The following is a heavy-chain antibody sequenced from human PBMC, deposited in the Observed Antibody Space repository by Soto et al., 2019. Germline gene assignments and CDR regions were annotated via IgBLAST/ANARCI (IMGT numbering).Heavy chain of an antibody. CDR1: GFPFRNDA. CDR3: VTPRRYCSGGSCPHPLDY. J-gene: IGHJ4*02. D-gene: IGHD2-15*01. Sequence: PGGPLRLSCAASGFPFRNDALPWVRRAPGKGLEWVAVISYNGSSKYYADSVKGRFTISRDNSKNTLYLQVSSLRAEDTAVYYCVTPRRYCSGGSCPHPLDYWGQGT. CDR2: ISYNGSSK. V-gene: IGHV3-30-3*01.